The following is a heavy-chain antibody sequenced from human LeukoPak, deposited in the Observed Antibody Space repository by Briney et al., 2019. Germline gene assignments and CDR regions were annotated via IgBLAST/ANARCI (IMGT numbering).Heavy chain of an antibody. V-gene: IGHV1-2*06. D-gene: IGHD4-17*01. CDR2: INPNSGGT. CDR1: GYTFTGYY. J-gene: IGHJ5*02. Sequence: ASVKVSCKASGYTFTGYYMHWVRQAPGQGLEWMGRINPNSGGTNYAQKFQGRVTMTRDTSISTAYMELSRLRSDDTAVYYCARETTVTTGGGPFGWFDPWGQGTLVTVSS. CDR3: ARETTVTTGGGPFGWFDP.